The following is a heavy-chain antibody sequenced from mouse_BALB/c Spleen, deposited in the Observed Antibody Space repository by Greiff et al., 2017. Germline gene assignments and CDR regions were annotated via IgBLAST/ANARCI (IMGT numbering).Heavy chain of an antibody. CDR2: INPYNGAT. D-gene: IGHD4-1*01. J-gene: IGHJ2*01. V-gene: IGHV1-31*01. CDR3: ARSTGTLYYLDY. Sequence: VQLQQSGPELVKPGASVKISCKASGYSFTGYYMHWVKQSHVKSLEWIGRINPYNGATSYNQNFKDKASLTVDKSSSTAYMELHSLTSEDSAVYYCARSTGTLYYLDYWGQGTTLTVSS. CDR1: GYSFTGYY.